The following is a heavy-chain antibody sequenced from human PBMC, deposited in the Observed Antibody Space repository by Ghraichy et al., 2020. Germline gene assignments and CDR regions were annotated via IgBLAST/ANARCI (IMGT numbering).Heavy chain of an antibody. CDR3: ARDPTVIQGINPPDV. D-gene: IGHD2-21*01. J-gene: IGHJ6*02. Sequence: GESLNISCVGSGFTFSAYDMNWVRQDPGKGLEWVSSITTGSTYIYYADSVKGRFTISRDNTENSLYLQMSSLRPEDTAVYYCARDPTVIQGINPPDVWGQGTTVTVSS. CDR2: ITTGSTYI. V-gene: IGHV3-21*01. CDR1: GFTFSAYD.